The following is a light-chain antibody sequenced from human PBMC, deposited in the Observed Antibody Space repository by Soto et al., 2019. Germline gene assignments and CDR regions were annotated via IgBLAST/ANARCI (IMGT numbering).Light chain of an antibody. V-gene: IGKV1-5*01. J-gene: IGKJ2*01. Sequence: DIQMTQSPSTLSASVGDRVTITCRASQSIGSWLAWYQQKPGKAPKLLIYDASSLESGVPSRSSGSGSGTEFTLTISSLQPDDFATYYCQQYNSYPYTFGQGTKLEIK. CDR2: DAS. CDR3: QQYNSYPYT. CDR1: QSIGSW.